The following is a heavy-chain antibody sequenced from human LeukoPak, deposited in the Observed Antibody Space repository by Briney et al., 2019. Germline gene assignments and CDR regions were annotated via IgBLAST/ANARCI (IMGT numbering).Heavy chain of an antibody. CDR2: IYYSEST. CDR1: GGSISSSSYY. Sequence: SETLSLTCTVSGGSISSSSYYWGWIRQPPGKGLEWIGSIYYSESTYYNPSLKSRVTISVDTSKNQFSLKLSSVTAADTAVYYCARTVLDFWSGYYGDYYYYYMDVWGKGTTVTVSS. V-gene: IGHV4-39*07. D-gene: IGHD3-3*01. J-gene: IGHJ6*03. CDR3: ARTVLDFWSGYYGDYYYYYMDV.